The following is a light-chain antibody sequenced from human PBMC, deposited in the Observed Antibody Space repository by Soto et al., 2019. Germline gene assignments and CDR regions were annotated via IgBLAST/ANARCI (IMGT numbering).Light chain of an antibody. CDR2: DVS. CDR3: SSYTSSSTLGV. V-gene: IGLV2-14*01. J-gene: IGLJ1*01. Sequence: QSVLAQPSSVYGSPGQSITISRTGTSSDVGGYNYVSWYQQHPGKAPKLMIYDVSNRPSGVSNRFSGSKSGNTASLTISGLQAEDEADYYCSSYTSSSTLGVFGTGTKVTVL. CDR1: SSDVGGYNY.